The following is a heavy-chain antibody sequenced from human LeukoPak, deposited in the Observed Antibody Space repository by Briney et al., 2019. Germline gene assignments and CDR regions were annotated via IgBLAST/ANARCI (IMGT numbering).Heavy chain of an antibody. CDR2: IYTSGST. Sequence: SETLSLTCTVSGGSISSYYWSWIRQPAGKGLEWIGRIYTSGSTNYNPSLKSRVTMSVDTSKNQFSLKLRSATTADTAVYYCARYTAMVAFHAHGFDIWGKGTMVTVS. CDR3: ARYTAMVAFHAHGFDI. D-gene: IGHD5-18*01. V-gene: IGHV4-4*07. CDR1: GGSISSYY. J-gene: IGHJ3*02.